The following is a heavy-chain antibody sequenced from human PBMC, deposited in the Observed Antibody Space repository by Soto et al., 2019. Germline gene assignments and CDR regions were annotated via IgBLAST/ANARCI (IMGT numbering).Heavy chain of an antibody. CDR2: IYYSGST. D-gene: IGHD7-27*01. J-gene: IGHJ4*02. CDR1: GGSISSYY. CDR3: ARRWGRTFDY. V-gene: IGHV4-59*08. Sequence: PSETLCLTCTVSGGSISSYYWSWIRQPPGKGLEWIGYIYYSGSTNYNPSLKSRVTISVDTSKNQFSLKLSSVTAADTAVYYCARRWGRTFDYWGQGTLVTVSS.